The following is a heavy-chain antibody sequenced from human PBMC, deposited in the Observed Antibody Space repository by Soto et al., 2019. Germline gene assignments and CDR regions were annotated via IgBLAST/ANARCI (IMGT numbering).Heavy chain of an antibody. CDR2: ISYDGSNK. Sequence: PGGPLRLSFASSVFTFSSYGMHWVRQAPGKGLEWVAVISYDGSNKYYADSVKGRFTISRDNSKNTLYLQMNSLRAEDTAVYYCAKDRYSNHPSPGYGMDVWGQGTTCTASS. J-gene: IGHJ6*02. D-gene: IGHD4-4*01. V-gene: IGHV3-30*18. CDR3: AKDRYSNHPSPGYGMDV. CDR1: VFTFSSYG.